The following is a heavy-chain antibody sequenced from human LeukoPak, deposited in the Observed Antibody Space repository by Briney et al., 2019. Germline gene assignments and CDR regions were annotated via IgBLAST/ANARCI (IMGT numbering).Heavy chain of an antibody. V-gene: IGHV1-18*01. CDR3: ARGPPGLSSYSYYYYMDV. D-gene: IGHD3-16*02. CDR1: GYTCTSYG. Sequence: ASVKVSCKASGYTCTSYGISWVRQAPGQGLEWMGWISAYNGNTNYAQKLQGRVTMTTDTSTSTAYMELRSLRSDDTAVYYCARGPPGLSSYSYYYYMDVWGKGTTVTVSS. CDR2: ISAYNGNT. J-gene: IGHJ6*03.